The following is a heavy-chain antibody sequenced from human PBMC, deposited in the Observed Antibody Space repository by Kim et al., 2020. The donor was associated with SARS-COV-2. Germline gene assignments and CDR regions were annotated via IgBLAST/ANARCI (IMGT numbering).Heavy chain of an antibody. J-gene: IGHJ5*01. CDR2: IRYTGIT. Sequence: SETLSLTCTVSGDSLSNGDYSWAWLRQSPGKGLECFGHIRYTGITYYNPSLRSRVTLSVDMFSNQFSLKLSSVTAADTAVYYCARVWRTATNARRVLSHWFDPGGPGPLVTVSS. CDR3: ARVWRTATNARRVLSHWFDP. CDR1: GDSLSNGDYS. V-gene: IGHV4-30-4*01. D-gene: IGHD3-3*01.